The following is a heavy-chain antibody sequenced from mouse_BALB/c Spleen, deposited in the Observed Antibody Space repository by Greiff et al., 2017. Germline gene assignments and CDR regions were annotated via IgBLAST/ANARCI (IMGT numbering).Heavy chain of an antibody. CDR1: GFTFSSYG. CDR3: ARHAPIYYDYDAWFAY. V-gene: IGHV5-6*01. D-gene: IGHD2-4*01. CDR2: ISSGGSYT. J-gene: IGHJ3*01. Sequence: EVQLVESGGDLVKPGGSLKLSCAASGFTFSSYGMSWVRQTPDKRLEWVATISSGGSYTYYPDSVKGRFTISRDNAKNTLYLQMSSLKSEDTAMYYCARHAPIYYDYDAWFAYWGQGTLVTVSA.